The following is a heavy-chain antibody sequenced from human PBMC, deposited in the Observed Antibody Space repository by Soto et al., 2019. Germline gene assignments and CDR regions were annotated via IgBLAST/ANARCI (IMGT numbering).Heavy chain of an antibody. CDR2: VYYTGTT. D-gene: IGHD5-12*01. CDR1: GASVSRDSYY. J-gene: IGHJ4*02. CDR3: ARPDSFYVRPYSARFDH. V-gene: IGHV4-39*01. Sequence: QLQMQESGPGLVKPSETLSLTSTVSGASVSRDSYYWGGVRQPPGKGLKWIGRVYYTGTTYYTPSLKSRVTIAVDTSKNQLSLNLRSVTAADTAVYYCARPDSFYVRPYSARFDHWGQGTLVTVSS.